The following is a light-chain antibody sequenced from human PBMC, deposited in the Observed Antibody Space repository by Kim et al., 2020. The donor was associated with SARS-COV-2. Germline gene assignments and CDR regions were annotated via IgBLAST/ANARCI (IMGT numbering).Light chain of an antibody. V-gene: IGKV3-11*01. Sequence: EIVLTQSPATLSLSPGERATLSCRASQSIRNDLAWYQQKPGQALRLLIYDASNRATGIPARFSGSGSGTEFTLTISSLEPEDFAVYYWQQGNNWPPTCTFGQGTKLEI. CDR3: QQGNNWPPTCT. J-gene: IGKJ2*02. CDR1: QSIRND. CDR2: DAS.